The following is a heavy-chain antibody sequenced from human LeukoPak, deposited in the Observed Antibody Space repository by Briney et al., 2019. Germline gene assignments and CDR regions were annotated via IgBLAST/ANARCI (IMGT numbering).Heavy chain of an antibody. CDR1: GFTFSTYW. V-gene: IGHV3-48*04. Sequence: GGSPRLSCAASGFTFSTYWMSWVRQAPGKGLEWVSYISSSSSTIYYADSVKGRFTISRDNAKNSLYLQMNSLRAEDTAAYYCAREDRFFGIWGQGTMVTVSS. CDR3: AREDRFFGI. CDR2: ISSSSSTI. J-gene: IGHJ3*02.